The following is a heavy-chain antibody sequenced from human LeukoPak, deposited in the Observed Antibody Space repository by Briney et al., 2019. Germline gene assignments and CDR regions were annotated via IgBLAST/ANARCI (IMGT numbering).Heavy chain of an antibody. CDR1: GGSVSSGSYY. J-gene: IGHJ6*02. D-gene: IGHD5-12*01. Sequence: SETLSLTCTVSGGSVSSGSYYWSWIRQPPGKGLEWIGYIYYSGSTNYNPSLKSRVTISVDTSKNQFSLKLSSVTAADTAVYYCARSISDDDVGVYYYYYYGMDVWGQGTTVTVSS. CDR3: ARSISDDDVGVYYYYYYGMDV. CDR2: IYYSGST. V-gene: IGHV4-61*01.